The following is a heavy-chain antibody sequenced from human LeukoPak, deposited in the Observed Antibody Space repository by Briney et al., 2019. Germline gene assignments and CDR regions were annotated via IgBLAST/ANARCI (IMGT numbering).Heavy chain of an antibody. CDR2: IYSGGGT. Sequence: GGSLRLSCAASGFTFSSYTMSWVRQAPGKGLEWVSVIYSGGGTYYADSVKGRFIISRDNSKNTLYLQMNSLRAEETAVYYCVRDPWDYWGRGTLVTVSS. CDR1: GFTFSSYT. CDR3: VRDPWDY. J-gene: IGHJ4*02. V-gene: IGHV3-66*01.